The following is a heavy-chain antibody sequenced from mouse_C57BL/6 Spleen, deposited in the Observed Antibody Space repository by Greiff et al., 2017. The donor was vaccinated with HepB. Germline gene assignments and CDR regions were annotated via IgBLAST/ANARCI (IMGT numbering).Heavy chain of an antibody. CDR3: ARHYGSSSAWFAY. Sequence: EVKLVESGGGLVKPGGSLKLSCAASGFTFSDYVMHWVRQAPEKGLEWVAYISSGSSTIYYADTVKGRFTISRDNAKNTLFLKMTSLRSEDTAMYYCARHYGSSSAWFAYWSQGTLVTVSA. CDR1: GFTFSDYV. J-gene: IGHJ3*01. D-gene: IGHD1-1*01. CDR2: ISSGSSTI. V-gene: IGHV5-17*01.